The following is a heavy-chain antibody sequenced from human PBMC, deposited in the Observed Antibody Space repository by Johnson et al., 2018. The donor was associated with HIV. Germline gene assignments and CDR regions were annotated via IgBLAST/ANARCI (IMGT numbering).Heavy chain of an antibody. CDR2: IQYDESNK. CDR1: GFTFSSYG. Sequence: QVQLVESGGGVVQPGGSLRLSCAASGFTFSSYGMHWVRQAPGKGLEWVAFIQYDESNKRYADSVKGRFTISRDNSKNTLYLQMNSLRAEDTAVYYCARALYSSGWDDAFDIWGQGTMVTVSS. CDR3: ARALYSSGWDDAFDI. V-gene: IGHV3-30*02. J-gene: IGHJ3*02. D-gene: IGHD6-19*01.